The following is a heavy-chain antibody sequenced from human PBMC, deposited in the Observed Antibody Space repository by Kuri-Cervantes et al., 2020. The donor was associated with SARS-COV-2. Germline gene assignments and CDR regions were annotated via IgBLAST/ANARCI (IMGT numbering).Heavy chain of an antibody. D-gene: IGHD3-3*01. CDR2: INTDGSHK. V-gene: IGHV3-21*01. CDR1: GFTFSRYS. Sequence: GGSLRLPCAASGFTFSRYSMLWVRQAPGKGLEWVSSINTDGSHKNYADSVKGRFTTSRDSAKSSLYLQMNSLRVEDTAVYYCARYFGVITVDYWGRGALVTVSS. CDR3: ARYFGVITVDY. J-gene: IGHJ4*02.